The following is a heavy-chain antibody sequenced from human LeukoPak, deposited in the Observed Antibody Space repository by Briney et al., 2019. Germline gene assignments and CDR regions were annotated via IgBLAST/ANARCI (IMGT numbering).Heavy chain of an antibody. D-gene: IGHD6-13*01. Sequence: GGSQRLSCAASGFTFSDYYMSWIRQAPGKGLEWVSYISSSSSYTNYADSVKGRFTISRDNAKNPLYLQMNSLGAEDTAVYYCASSYSSSWNPFDYWGQGTLVTVSS. CDR2: ISSSSSYT. J-gene: IGHJ4*02. CDR3: ASSYSSSWNPFDY. CDR1: GFTFSDYY. V-gene: IGHV3-11*06.